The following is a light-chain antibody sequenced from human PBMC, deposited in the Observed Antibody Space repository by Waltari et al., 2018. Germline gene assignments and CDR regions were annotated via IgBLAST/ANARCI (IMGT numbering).Light chain of an antibody. CDR1: SSDIGGYKL. CDR2: DVA. V-gene: IGLV2-11*01. CDR3: CSYAGRYTSV. Sequence: QSALTQPRSVSGSPGQSVTLPCTGTSSDIGGYKLFSWYQQHPGKAPKLVIYDVAKRPSGVPDRFSGSKAGNTASLTISGLQTDDEADYYCCSYAGRYTSVFGGGTRVTVL. J-gene: IGLJ2*01.